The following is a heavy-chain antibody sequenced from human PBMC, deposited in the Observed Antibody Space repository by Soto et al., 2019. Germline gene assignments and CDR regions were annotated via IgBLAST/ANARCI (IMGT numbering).Heavy chain of an antibody. CDR2: IYHSGST. Sequence: ETLSLTCAVSGGSISSSNWWSWVRQPPGKGLEWIGEIYHSGSTSYNPSLKSQVTISVDKSKNQLSLKLSSVTAADTAVYYCARVPYVYAATKNWFDPWGQGTLVTVSA. CDR1: GGSISSSNW. CDR3: ARVPYVYAATKNWFDP. V-gene: IGHV4-4*02. J-gene: IGHJ5*02. D-gene: IGHD2-15*01.